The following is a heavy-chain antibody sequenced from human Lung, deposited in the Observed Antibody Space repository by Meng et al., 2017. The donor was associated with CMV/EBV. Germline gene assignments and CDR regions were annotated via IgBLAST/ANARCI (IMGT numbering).Heavy chain of an antibody. V-gene: IGHV4-39*01. CDR1: GGXISSSSYY. J-gene: IGHJ4*02. D-gene: IGHD3-22*01. CDR3: ASVLTYYYDSSSYQPFYFDY. CDR2: IYYSGST. Sequence: SXTXSLXCTVSGGXISSSSYYWGWIRQPPGKGLEWIGSIYYSGSTYYNPSLKSRVTISVDTSKNQFSLKLSSVTAADTAVYYCASVLTYYYDSSSYQPFYFDYWXQGTXVTVSS.